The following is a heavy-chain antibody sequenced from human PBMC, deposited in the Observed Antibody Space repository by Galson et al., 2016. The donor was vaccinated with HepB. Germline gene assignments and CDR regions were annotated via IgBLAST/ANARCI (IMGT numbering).Heavy chain of an antibody. V-gene: IGHV4-34*01. CDR2: INHSGST. CDR3: ARSYKGRRIMGRRIAVAEEMGSSARSCGLDY. Sequence: SETLSLTCAVYGGSFSGYYWSWIRQPPGKGLEWIGEINHSGSTNYNPSLKSRVTISVDTSKNQFSLKLSSVTAADTAVYYCARSYKGRRIMGRRIAVAEEMGSSARSCGLDYWGQGTLVTGSS. CDR1: GGSFSGYY. J-gene: IGHJ4*02. D-gene: IGHD6-19*01.